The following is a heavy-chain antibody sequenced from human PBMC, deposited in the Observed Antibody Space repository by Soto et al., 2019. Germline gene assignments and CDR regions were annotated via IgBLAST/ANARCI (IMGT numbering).Heavy chain of an antibody. CDR2: ISSSSSYI. V-gene: IGHV3-21*01. J-gene: IGHJ4*02. D-gene: IGHD5-12*01. CDR3: ARDWGGGYSGYDTDY. Sequence: EVQLVESGGGLVKPGGSLRLSCAASGFTFSSYSMNWVRQAPGKGLEWVSSISSSSSYIYYADSVKGRFTISRDNAKNSLYLQMNSLRAEDTAVYYCARDWGGGYSGYDTDYWGQGTLVTVSS. CDR1: GFTFSSYS.